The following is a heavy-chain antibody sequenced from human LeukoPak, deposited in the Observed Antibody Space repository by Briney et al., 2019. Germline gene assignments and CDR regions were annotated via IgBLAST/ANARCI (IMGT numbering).Heavy chain of an antibody. CDR1: GFTFDDYA. V-gene: IGHV3-9*01. D-gene: IGHD1-26*01. Sequence: GGSLRLSCAASGFTFDDYAMHWVGQAPGKGLEWVSGISWNSGSIGYADSVKGRFTISRDNAKNSLYLQMNSLRAEDTALYYCAKDSSGSLYYFDYWGQGTLVTVSS. J-gene: IGHJ4*02. CDR3: AKDSSGSLYYFDY. CDR2: ISWNSGSI.